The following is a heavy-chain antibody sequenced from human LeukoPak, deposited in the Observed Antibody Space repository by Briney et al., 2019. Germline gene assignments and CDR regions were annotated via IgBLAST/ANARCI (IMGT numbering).Heavy chain of an antibody. CDR2: ISSSSSYI. CDR3: ARWGPRGYSGYDRSPRGEKNDY. J-gene: IGHJ4*02. V-gene: IGHV3-21*01. Sequence: GGSLRLSCAASGFTFSSYSMNWVRQAPGRGLEWVSSISSSSSYIYYADSVKGRFTISRDNAKNSLYLQMNSLRAEDTAVYYCARWGPRGYSGYDRSPRGEKNDYWGQGTLVTVSS. D-gene: IGHD5-12*01. CDR1: GFTFSSYS.